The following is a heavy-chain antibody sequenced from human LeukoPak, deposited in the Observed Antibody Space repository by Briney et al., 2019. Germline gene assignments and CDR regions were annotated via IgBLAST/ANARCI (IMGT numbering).Heavy chain of an antibody. CDR1: GFTFSSYA. D-gene: IGHD3-10*01. V-gene: IGHV3-23*01. J-gene: IGHJ4*02. CDR2: ISGSGQST. CDR3: ATSWELPTYYFDY. Sequence: GGSLRLSCAASGFTFSSYAMSWVRQAPGKGLEWVSAISGSGQSTYYADSVRGRFTISRDNSKNTLYLQMNSLRAEDTALYYCATSWELPTYYFDYWGQGALVTVSS.